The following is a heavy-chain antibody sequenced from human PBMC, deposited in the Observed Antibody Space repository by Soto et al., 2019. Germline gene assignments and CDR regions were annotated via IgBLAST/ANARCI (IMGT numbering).Heavy chain of an antibody. Sequence: EVQLLESGGGLVQPGGSLRLPCAASGFSFSGSGMTWVRQAPGKGLDWVSSISGTGADTFYADSVRGRFTVSRDNSKNTLFLQMNSLRPDDTAVYYCARGAILAHGMVVWGQGTTVTVSS. V-gene: IGHV3-23*01. CDR2: ISGTGADT. J-gene: IGHJ6*02. CDR1: GFSFSGSG. D-gene: IGHD3-3*01. CDR3: ARGAILAHGMVV.